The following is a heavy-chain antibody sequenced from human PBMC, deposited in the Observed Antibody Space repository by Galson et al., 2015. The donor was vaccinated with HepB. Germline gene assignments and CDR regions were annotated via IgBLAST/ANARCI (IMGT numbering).Heavy chain of an antibody. CDR3: ARDGLDIDYVEEGVPFDI. V-gene: IGHV1-69*10. D-gene: IGHD4-17*01. CDR2: IVPIFDIP. Sequence: SVKVSCKASGGTFNAYSINWVRQAPGQGLEWMGGIVPIFDIPNYAQKFQGRVTITADKSTSTAYLELSSLRSEDTAIYYCARDGLDIDYVEEGVPFDIWGQGTMVTVSS. CDR1: GGTFNAYS. J-gene: IGHJ3*02.